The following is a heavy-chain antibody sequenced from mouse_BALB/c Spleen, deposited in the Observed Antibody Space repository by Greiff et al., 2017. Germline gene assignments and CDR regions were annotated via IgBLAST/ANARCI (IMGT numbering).Heavy chain of an antibody. Sequence: EVKLEESGGGLVQPGGSLKLSCAASGFTFSSYTMSWVRQTPEKRLEWVAYISNGGGSTYYPDTVKGRFTIYRDNAKNTLYLQMGSLKSEDTAMYYCARQQYGSSYYYAMDYWGQGTSVTVSS. V-gene: IGHV5-12-2*01. CDR1: GFTFSSYT. CDR3: ARQQYGSSYYYAMDY. J-gene: IGHJ4*01. CDR2: ISNGGGST. D-gene: IGHD1-1*01.